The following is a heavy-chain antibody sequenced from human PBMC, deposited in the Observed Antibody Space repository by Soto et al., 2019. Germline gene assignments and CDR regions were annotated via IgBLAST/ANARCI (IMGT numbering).Heavy chain of an antibody. CDR1: GFTFSSYG. CDR3: AKDRFLGREGDAFDM. CDR2: ISYDGSNK. D-gene: IGHD3-3*01. J-gene: IGHJ3*02. Sequence: QVQLVESGGGVVQPGRSLRLSCAASGFTFSSYGMHWVRQAPGKGLEWVAVISYDGSNKYYEDSVKGRFTISRDNSKNTLSLQMNSLRADDTAVYYCAKDRFLGREGDAFDMWGRGTMVTVSS. V-gene: IGHV3-30*18.